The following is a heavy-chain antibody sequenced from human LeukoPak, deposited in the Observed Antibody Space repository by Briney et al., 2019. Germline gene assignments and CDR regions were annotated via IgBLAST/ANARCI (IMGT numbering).Heavy chain of an antibody. J-gene: IGHJ3*02. D-gene: IGHD6-19*01. CDR1: GGSISSSNW. CDR3: ATILRGGSGCPDAFDI. CDR2: SYHSGST. Sequence: SETLSLTRAVSGGSISSSNWWSWVRRPPGKGLEWIGESYHSGSTNYNPSLKSRVTISVDKSKNQFSLKLSSVTAADTAVYYCATILRGGSGCPDAFDIWGQGTMVTVSS. V-gene: IGHV4-4*02.